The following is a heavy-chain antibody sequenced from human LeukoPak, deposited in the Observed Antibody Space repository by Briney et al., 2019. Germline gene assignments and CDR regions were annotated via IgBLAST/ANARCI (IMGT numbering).Heavy chain of an antibody. Sequence: SETLSLTCIVSGYSIICGYYWGWIRQPPGKGLEWIGSIYHSGNTYYNPSLKSRVTISVDTSKNQFSLNLNSVTAADTAVYYCARDGSRRNEADYWGQGTLVTVSS. CDR1: GYSIICGYY. CDR3: ARDGSRRNEADY. D-gene: IGHD1-1*01. CDR2: IYHSGNT. V-gene: IGHV4-38-2*02. J-gene: IGHJ4*02.